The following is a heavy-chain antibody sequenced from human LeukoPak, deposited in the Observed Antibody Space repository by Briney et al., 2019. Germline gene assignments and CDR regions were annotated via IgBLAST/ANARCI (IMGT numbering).Heavy chain of an antibody. V-gene: IGHV1-8*01. CDR3: ARAYSSSWPINYYYYYGMDV. Sequence: ASVKVSCKASGYTFTSYDINWVRQATGQGLEWMGWMNPNSGNTGYAQKFQGRVTMTRNTSISTDYMELSSLRSEDTAVYYCARAYSSSWPINYYYYYGMDVWGQGTTVTVSS. J-gene: IGHJ6*02. CDR1: GYTFTSYD. D-gene: IGHD6-13*01. CDR2: MNPNSGNT.